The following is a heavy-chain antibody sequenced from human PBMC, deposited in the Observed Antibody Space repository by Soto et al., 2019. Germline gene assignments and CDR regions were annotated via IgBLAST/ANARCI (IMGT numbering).Heavy chain of an antibody. CDR1: GFTFSSYG. V-gene: IGHV3-33*01. D-gene: IGHD2-15*01. CDR3: ARSRLPKSIDYYYYGMDV. Sequence: GVLRLSCAASGFTFSSYGMHWVRQAPGKGLEWVAVIWYDGSNKYYADSVKGRFTISRDNSKNTLYLQMNSLRAEDTAVYYCARSRLPKSIDYYYYGMDVWGQGTTVTVSS. J-gene: IGHJ6*02. CDR2: IWYDGSNK.